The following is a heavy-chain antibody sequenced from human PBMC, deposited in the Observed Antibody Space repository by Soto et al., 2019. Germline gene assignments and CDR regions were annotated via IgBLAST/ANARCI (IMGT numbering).Heavy chain of an antibody. Sequence: SLRLSCAASGFSFSSFAMHWVRQAPGKGLEWAAVISYDGSNKYYADSVKGRFTISRDNSKNTLYLQMNSLRAEDTAVYYCASVLDYWGQGALVTVSS. J-gene: IGHJ4*02. V-gene: IGHV3-30-3*01. D-gene: IGHD2-8*01. CDR3: ASVLDY. CDR2: ISYDGSNK. CDR1: GFSFSSFA.